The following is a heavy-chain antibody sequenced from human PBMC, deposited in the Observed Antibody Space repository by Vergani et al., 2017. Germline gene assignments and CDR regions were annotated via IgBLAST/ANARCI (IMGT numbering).Heavy chain of an antibody. D-gene: IGHD6-13*01. CDR1: GLTFSNAW. J-gene: IGHJ4*02. V-gene: IGHV3-15*01. Sequence: EVQLVESGGGLVKRGGSLRLSCAASGLTFSNAWMSWVRQAPGKGLEWVGRIKSKTDGGTTDYAAPVKGRFTISRDDSKNTLYLQMNSLKTEDTAVYYCTTRGSWTGXFDYWGQGTLVTVSS. CDR3: TTRGSWTGXFDY. CDR2: IKSKTDGGTT.